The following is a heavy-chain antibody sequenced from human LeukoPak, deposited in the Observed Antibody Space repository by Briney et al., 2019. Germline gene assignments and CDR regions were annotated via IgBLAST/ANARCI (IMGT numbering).Heavy chain of an antibody. CDR3: AKGVKYSFDY. CDR2: TYYRSMWYN. CDR1: GDSVSSNSAA. D-gene: IGHD1-1*01. Sequence: SQTLSLTCAISGDSVSSNSAACNWIRQSPSRGIEWLGNTYYRSMWYNDYAMSVRSRITIKPDTSKNQFSLHLNSVTPEDTAVYYCAKGVKYSFDYWDQGTLVTVSS. J-gene: IGHJ4*02. V-gene: IGHV6-1*01.